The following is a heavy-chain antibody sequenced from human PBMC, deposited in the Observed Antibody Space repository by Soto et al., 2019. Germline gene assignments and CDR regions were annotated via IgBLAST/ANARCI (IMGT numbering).Heavy chain of an antibody. D-gene: IGHD6-13*01. V-gene: IGHV1-2*04. Sequence: GASVKVSCKASGYTFTGYYMHWVRQAPGQGLEWMGWINPNSGGTNYAQKFQGWVTMTRDTSISTAYMELSRLRSDGTAVYYCARGGLISSSWYYYYYGMDVWGQGTTVTVSS. CDR3: ARGGLISSSWYYYYYGMDV. J-gene: IGHJ6*02. CDR1: GYTFTGYY. CDR2: INPNSGGT.